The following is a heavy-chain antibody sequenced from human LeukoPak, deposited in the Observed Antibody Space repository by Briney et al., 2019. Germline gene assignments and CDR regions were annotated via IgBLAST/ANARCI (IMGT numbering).Heavy chain of an antibody. J-gene: IGHJ2*01. CDR1: GGTFSSYA. V-gene: IGHV1-69*01. Sequence: SVKVSCKASGGTFSSYAISWVRQAPGQGLAWMGGIISIFGTANYAQKFQGRVTITADESTSTAYMELSSLRSEDTAVYYCARGPENQLLWGYYWYFDLWGRGTLVTVSS. D-gene: IGHD2-2*01. CDR2: IISIFGTA. CDR3: ARGPENQLLWGYYWYFDL.